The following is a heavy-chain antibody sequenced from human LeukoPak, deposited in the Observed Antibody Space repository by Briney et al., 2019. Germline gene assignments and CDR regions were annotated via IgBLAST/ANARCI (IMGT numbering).Heavy chain of an antibody. V-gene: IGHV3-7*01. Sequence: GGSLRLSCAASGFPFSNLWMSWVRQAPGKGLEWVASIKVDGSEKYYVDSVKGRFTISRDNAKNSLYLQMNSLRAEDTAVYYCARGGWGFDYWGQGTLVTVSS. CDR1: GFPFSNLW. CDR2: IKVDGSEK. D-gene: IGHD1-26*01. J-gene: IGHJ4*02. CDR3: ARGGWGFDY.